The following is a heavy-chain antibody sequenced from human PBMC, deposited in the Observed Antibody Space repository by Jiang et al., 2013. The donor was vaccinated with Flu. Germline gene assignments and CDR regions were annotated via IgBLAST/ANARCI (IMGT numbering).Heavy chain of an antibody. J-gene: IGHJ6*02. CDR3: AREVRGIYDFWSGYYYYYYYGMDV. Sequence: QTLSLTCAISGDSVSSNSAAWNWIRQSPSRGLEWLGRTYYRSKWYNDYAVSVKSRITINPDTSKNQFSLQLNSVTPEDTAVYYCAREVRGIYDFWSGYYYYYYYGMDVWGQGTTVTVSS. V-gene: IGHV6-1*01. CDR1: GDSVSSNSAA. D-gene: IGHD3-3*01. CDR2: TYYRSKWYN.